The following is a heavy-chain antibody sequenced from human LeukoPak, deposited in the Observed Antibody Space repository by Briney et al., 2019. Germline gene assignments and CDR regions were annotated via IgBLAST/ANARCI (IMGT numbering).Heavy chain of an antibody. CDR1: GYTFTSYD. CDR3: ARGLGDDFWRGYHSFDY. CDR2: MNPDSGNT. Sequence: ASVKVSCKASGYTFTSYDINWVRQATGQGLEWMGWMNPDSGNTGYAQKFQGRVTMTRNTSISTAYMELSSLRSEDTAVYYCARGLGDDFWRGYHSFDYWGQGTLVTVSS. D-gene: IGHD3-3*01. V-gene: IGHV1-8*01. J-gene: IGHJ4*02.